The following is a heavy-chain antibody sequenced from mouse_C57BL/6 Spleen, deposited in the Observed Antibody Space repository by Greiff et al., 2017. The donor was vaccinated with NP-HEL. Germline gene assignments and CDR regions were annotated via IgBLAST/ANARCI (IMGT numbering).Heavy chain of an antibody. J-gene: IGHJ2*01. V-gene: IGHV1-81*01. CDR1: GYTFTSYG. CDR3: ARSASFITTVVATDY. CDR2: IYPRSGNT. Sequence: VQLQQSGAELARPGASVKLSCKASGYTFTSYGISWVKQRTGQGLEWIGEIYPRSGNTYYNEKFKGKATLTADKSSSTAYMELRSLTSDDSAVYFCARSASFITTVVATDYWGQGTTLTVSS. D-gene: IGHD1-1*01.